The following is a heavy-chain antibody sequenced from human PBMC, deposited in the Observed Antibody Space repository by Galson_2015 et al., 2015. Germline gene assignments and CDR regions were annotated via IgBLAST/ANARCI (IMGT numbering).Heavy chain of an antibody. V-gene: IGHV3-48*02. J-gene: IGHJ4*02. CDR3: ARDLNDWGRPTAFDF. Sequence: SLRLSCAGSGFTFSRYNMNWVRQAPGKGLEWVSYISSSGTSTYDADSVKGRFTISRDSAKNSLSLQVNSLRDEDTAVYYCARDLNDWGRPTAFDFWGQGTLVTVSS. CDR1: GFTFSRYN. D-gene: IGHD7-27*01. CDR2: ISSSGTST.